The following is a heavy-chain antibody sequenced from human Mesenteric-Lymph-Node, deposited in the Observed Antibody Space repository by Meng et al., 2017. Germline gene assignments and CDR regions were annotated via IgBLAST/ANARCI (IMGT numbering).Heavy chain of an antibody. J-gene: IGHJ4*02. CDR1: GYTFTSYY. V-gene: IGHV1-2*06. CDR3: AAGDYSAFFPDY. D-gene: IGHD2-15*01. Sequence: ASVKVSCKASGYTFTSYYMHWVRQAPGQGLEWMGRINPNSGGTNYAQKFQGRVTMTRDTSISTAYMELSRLRSDDTAVYYCAAGDYSAFFPDYWGQGTLVTVSS. CDR2: INPNSGGT.